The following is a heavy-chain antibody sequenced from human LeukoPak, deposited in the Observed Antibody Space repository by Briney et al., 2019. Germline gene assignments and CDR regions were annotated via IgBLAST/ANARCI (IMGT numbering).Heavy chain of an antibody. CDR3: AKSTVPKYFDTSVYFSLDY. CDR2: ISGSGETT. CDR1: GFTFTNSA. V-gene: IGHV3-23*01. D-gene: IGHD3-22*01. J-gene: IGHJ4*02. Sequence: GGSLRLPCAASGFTFTNSAMTWVRQAPGKGLEWVSGISGSGETTYYADSVKDRFTISRANADNTVYLQMNSLRGEDTAGYYCAKSTVPKYFDTSVYFSLDYWGQGVLVTVSS.